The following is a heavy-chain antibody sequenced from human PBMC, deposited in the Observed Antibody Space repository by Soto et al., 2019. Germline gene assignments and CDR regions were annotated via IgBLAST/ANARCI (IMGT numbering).Heavy chain of an antibody. V-gene: IGHV1-69*01. CDR1: GGTFSNFA. J-gene: IGHJ1*01. D-gene: IGHD6-13*01. Sequence: QVQLVQSGAEVKKPGSSVKVSCKASGGTFSNFAISWVRQAPGQGLEWMGGFIPIFGTLNYGQRFQGRLTISAEESTSTAYMQLTRLRAEDKGVYYCARFEQLVLHWGQGTLVTVSS. CDR3: ARFEQLVLH. CDR2: FIPIFGTL.